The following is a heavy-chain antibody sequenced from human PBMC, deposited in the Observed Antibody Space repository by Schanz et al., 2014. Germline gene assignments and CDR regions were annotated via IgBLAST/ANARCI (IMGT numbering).Heavy chain of an antibody. V-gene: IGHV3-30*18. CDR3: VKGGTNTLDS. J-gene: IGHJ4*02. Sequence: QVHLVESGGGVVRPGGSLRLSCAASRFTFNAYDMYWIRQAPGKGLEWVALISHDGSNKNSADSVKGRFTISRDNSKNTLYPQMNSLRGDDTAIYYCVKGGTNTLDSWGQGTLVTVSS. CDR1: RFTFNAYD. CDR2: ISHDGSNK.